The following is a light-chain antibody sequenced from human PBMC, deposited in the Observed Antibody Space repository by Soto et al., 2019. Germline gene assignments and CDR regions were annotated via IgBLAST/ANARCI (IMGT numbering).Light chain of an antibody. CDR3: GTWDSSLSAVV. Sequence: QSALTQPPSVSAAPGQKVTISCSGSSSNIGNNYVSWYQQLPGTAPKLLIYDNDQRPLGIPDRFSGSTSGTSATLGITGLQTGDEAHYYCGTWDSSLSAVVFGGGTKLTVL. CDR2: DND. J-gene: IGLJ2*01. V-gene: IGLV1-51*01. CDR1: SSNIGNNY.